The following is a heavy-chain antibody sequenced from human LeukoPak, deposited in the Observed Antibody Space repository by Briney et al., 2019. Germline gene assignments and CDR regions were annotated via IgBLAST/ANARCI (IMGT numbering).Heavy chain of an antibody. V-gene: IGHV1-69*02. CDR3: ARAPAAPIVGATLYYFDY. D-gene: IGHD1-26*01. CDR1: GGTFSSYT. Sequence: ASVKVSCKASGGTFSSYTISWVRQAPGQGLEWMGRIIPILGIANYAQKFQGRVTITADKSTSTAYMELSSLRSEDTAVYYCARAPAAPIVGATLYYFDYWGQGTLVTVFS. J-gene: IGHJ4*02. CDR2: IIPILGIA.